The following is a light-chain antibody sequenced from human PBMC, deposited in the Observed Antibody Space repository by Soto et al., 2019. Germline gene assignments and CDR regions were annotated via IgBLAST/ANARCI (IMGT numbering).Light chain of an antibody. J-gene: IGKJ5*01. CDR3: QQYYNWPRT. CDR2: GAS. CDR1: QDVRAY. Sequence: ITHPQSSLSASVGARVTITCRASQDVRAYLNWYQQKPGQAPRLLFYGASTRATGLPARFSGTGSGTEFTLTINSLQAEDSAGYYCQQYYNWPRTFGQGTRLEIK. V-gene: IGKV3D-15*01.